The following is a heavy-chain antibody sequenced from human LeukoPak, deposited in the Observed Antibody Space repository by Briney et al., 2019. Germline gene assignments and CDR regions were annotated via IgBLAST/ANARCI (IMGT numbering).Heavy chain of an antibody. CDR2: IYPGDSDA. CDR1: GYSFVSCW. CDR3: ARHVLRDGYNTDYFDY. V-gene: IGHV5-51*01. D-gene: IGHD5-24*01. Sequence: LGESLKISCKGSGYSFVSCWIGWVRQMPRKGLEWMGIIYPGDSDARYSPSFQGQVTISADRSAGTAYLQWSSLKTSDTAMYYCARHVLRDGYNTDYFDYWGQGTLVTVSS. J-gene: IGHJ4*02.